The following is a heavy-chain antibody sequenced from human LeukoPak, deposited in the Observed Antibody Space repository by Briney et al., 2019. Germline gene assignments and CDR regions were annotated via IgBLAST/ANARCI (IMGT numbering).Heavy chain of an antibody. CDR3: AKDRSSTWSLDF. V-gene: IGHV3-30*18. CDR2: ISYDGSSK. Sequence: GGSLRLSCAASGCTFSSDGMHWVRQAPGKGLEWVAVISYDGSSKYYADSVRGRFTISRDNSKNTLYLQMNSLRGEDTAVYYCAKDRSSTWSLDFWGQGTLVTVSS. J-gene: IGHJ4*02. CDR1: GCTFSSDG. D-gene: IGHD6-13*01.